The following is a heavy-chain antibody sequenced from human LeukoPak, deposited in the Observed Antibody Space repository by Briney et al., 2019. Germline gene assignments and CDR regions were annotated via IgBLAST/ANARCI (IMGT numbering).Heavy chain of an antibody. V-gene: IGHV1-69*06. J-gene: IGHJ2*01. Sequence: ASVKVSCKASGGSFNSYAISWVRQAPGRGLEWLGGIIPIFGTANYAQKFQGRVTITADKSTSTAYMELSSLRSEDTAVYYCARSQPLAYFDLWGRGTLVTVSS. CDR3: ARSQPLAYFDL. CDR1: GGSFNSYA. CDR2: IIPIFGTA.